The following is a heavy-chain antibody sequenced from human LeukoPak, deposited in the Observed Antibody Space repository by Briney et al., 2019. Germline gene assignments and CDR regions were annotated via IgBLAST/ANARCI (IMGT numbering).Heavy chain of an antibody. CDR1: GFTFSSYG. V-gene: IGHV3-23*01. J-gene: IGHJ4*02. CDR3: AKDPYYYDSSGYFSLTYFDY. CDR2: ISGSGGST. Sequence: PGGSLRLSCAASGFTFSSYGMSWVRQAPGKGLEWVSAISGSGGSTYYADSVKGRFTISRDNSKNTLYLQMNSLRAEDTAVYYCAKDPYYYDSSGYFSLTYFDYWGQGTLVTVSS. D-gene: IGHD3-22*01.